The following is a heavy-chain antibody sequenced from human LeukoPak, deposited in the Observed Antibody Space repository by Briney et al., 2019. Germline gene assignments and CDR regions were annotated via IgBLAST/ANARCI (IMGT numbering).Heavy chain of an antibody. D-gene: IGHD2/OR15-2a*01. CDR1: GFIFSNYA. CDR2: FSGSGGST. V-gene: IGHV3-23*01. CDR3: ARSGLSRFGF. Sequence: GGSLRLSCAASGFIFSNYAMSWVRQALGKGLQWVSAFSGSGGSTYYADSVKGRFTISRDNSRNTLYLQMNSLRAEDTAVYYCARSGLSRFGFWGQGTLVTVSS. J-gene: IGHJ4*02.